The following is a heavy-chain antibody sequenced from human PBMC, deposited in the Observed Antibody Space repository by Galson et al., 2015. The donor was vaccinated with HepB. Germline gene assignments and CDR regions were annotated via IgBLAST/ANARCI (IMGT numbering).Heavy chain of an antibody. V-gene: IGHV1-46*03. Sequence: SVKVSCKAFGYTFTSYYIHWVRQAPGQGLEWMGIINPSGSSTAYAENFQGRVTMTSDTSTSTVYMELSSLRSEDTAVYYCTRVPIVVVPGDIDYFDFWGQGTLVTVSS. D-gene: IGHD2-15*01. CDR3: TRVPIVVVPGDIDYFDF. CDR1: GYTFTSYY. CDR2: INPSGSST. J-gene: IGHJ4*02.